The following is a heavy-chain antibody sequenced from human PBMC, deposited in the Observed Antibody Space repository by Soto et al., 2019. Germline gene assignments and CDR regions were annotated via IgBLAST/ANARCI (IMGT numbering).Heavy chain of an antibody. D-gene: IGHD1-26*01. CDR3: AKYSGSFPVFNGLNV. J-gene: IGHJ6*02. Sequence: EVRLLESGGGLVQPGGSLRLSCAASGFPFSTSAMNWVRQSPGKGLEWISLISASSDVAYYAESVKGRFTSSRDNSKNVLYLEMKRLRVEDTAVYYCAKYSGSFPVFNGLNVWGQGITVIVSS. CDR1: GFPFSTSA. CDR2: ISASSDVA. V-gene: IGHV3-23*01.